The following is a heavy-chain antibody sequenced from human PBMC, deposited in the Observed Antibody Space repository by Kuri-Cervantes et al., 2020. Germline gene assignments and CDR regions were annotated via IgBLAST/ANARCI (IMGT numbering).Heavy chain of an antibody. CDR2: IWYDGSNK. CDR3: ARDPTVTTWWDAFDI. Sequence: GESLKISCAASGFTFSSYGMHWVRQAPGKGLEWVAVIWYDGSNKYYADSVKGRFTISRDNSKNTLYLQMNSLRAEDTAVYYCARDPTVTTWWDAFDIWGQGTMVTVSS. J-gene: IGHJ3*02. V-gene: IGHV3-33*01. CDR1: GFTFSSYG. D-gene: IGHD4-17*01.